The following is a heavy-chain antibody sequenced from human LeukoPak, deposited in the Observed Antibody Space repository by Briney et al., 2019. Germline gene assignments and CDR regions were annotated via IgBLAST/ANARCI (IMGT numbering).Heavy chain of an antibody. V-gene: IGHV1-69*05. D-gene: IGHD6-6*01. CDR3: ARGPVIAARLSWFDP. CDR1: GGTFNSYA. Sequence: ASVTVSCKASGGTFNSYAISWVRQAPGQGLERMGGIIPIFGTANYAQKFQGRVTITTDESTSTAYMELSSLRSEDTAVYYCARGPVIAARLSWFDPWGQGTLVTVSS. J-gene: IGHJ5*02. CDR2: IIPIFGTA.